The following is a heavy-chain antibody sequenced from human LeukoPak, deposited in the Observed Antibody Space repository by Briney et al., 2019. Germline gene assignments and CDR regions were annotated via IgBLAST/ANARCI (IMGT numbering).Heavy chain of an antibody. J-gene: IGHJ4*02. Sequence: PSETLSLTCAVYGGSFSGYYWSWIRQPPGKGLEWIGEINHSGSTNYNPSLKSRVTISVDTSKNQFSLKLSSVTAADTAVYYCARGPWGSGYPLASDYWGQGTLVTVS. V-gene: IGHV4-34*01. CDR1: GGSFSGYY. CDR2: INHSGST. D-gene: IGHD3-22*01. CDR3: ARGPWGSGYPLASDY.